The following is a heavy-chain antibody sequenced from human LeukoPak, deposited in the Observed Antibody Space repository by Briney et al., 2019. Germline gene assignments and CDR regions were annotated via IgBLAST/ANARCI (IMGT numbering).Heavy chain of an antibody. CDR3: AREKDGYILVD. V-gene: IGHV4-59*01. Sequence: SETVSLTCAVSGWSISSYYCSWIRQPPGKGLEWIGYIYYSGSTNYNPSLKSRVTISVDTSKNQFSLKLSSVTAADTAVYYCAREKDGYILVDWGQGTLVTVSS. CDR1: GWSISSYY. D-gene: IGHD5-24*01. J-gene: IGHJ4*02. CDR2: IYYSGST.